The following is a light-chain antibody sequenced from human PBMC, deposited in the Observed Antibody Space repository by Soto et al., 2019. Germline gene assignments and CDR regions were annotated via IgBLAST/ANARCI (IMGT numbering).Light chain of an antibody. Sequence: EIVLTQSPGTLSLSPGERATLSCRASQSVSSRLAWYQQKPGQAPRLIISGESSRATGIPDRLSGSGSGTDLNLTISRLEPEDFALYYCQKYVTSAITCGQGTRLEIK. J-gene: IGKJ5*01. CDR2: GES. CDR1: QSVSSR. CDR3: QKYVTSAIT. V-gene: IGKV3-20*01.